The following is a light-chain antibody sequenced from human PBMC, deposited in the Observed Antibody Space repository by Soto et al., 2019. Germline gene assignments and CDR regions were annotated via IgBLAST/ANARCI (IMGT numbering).Light chain of an antibody. V-gene: IGKV1-5*01. J-gene: IGKJ1*01. Sequence: DIQMTQSPSTLSASLGDRVTITCRASQSISSWLAWYQQKPGKAPKVLIYDASSLESGVPSRFSGSGSGTEFTLTISSLQPDDSGTYYCQQYNSYSWTFGQGAKVDIK. CDR1: QSISSW. CDR3: QQYNSYSWT. CDR2: DAS.